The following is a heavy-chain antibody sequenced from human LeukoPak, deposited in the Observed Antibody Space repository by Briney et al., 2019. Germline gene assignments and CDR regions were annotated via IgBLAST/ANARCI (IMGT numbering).Heavy chain of an antibody. J-gene: IGHJ4*02. CDR3: ARDRGGGGVDYYGSESYYYGY. Sequence: VASVKVSCKASGYTFTNYGIIWVRQAPGQGLEWMGWISPYDGNTKYAHNFHGRFTMTTDTSTTTAYMELWSLRSDDTAMYYCARDRGGGGVDYYGSESYYYGYWGQGTLVTVSS. CDR2: ISPYDGNT. CDR1: GYTFTNYG. V-gene: IGHV1-18*01. D-gene: IGHD3-10*01.